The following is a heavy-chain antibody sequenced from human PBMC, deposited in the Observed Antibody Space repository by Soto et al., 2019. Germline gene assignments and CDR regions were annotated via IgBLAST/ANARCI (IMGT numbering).Heavy chain of an antibody. CDR3: ARADYGENVDS. D-gene: IGHD4-17*01. CDR1: VGSISSGCHY. Sequence: SETLSLTCTFSVGSISSGCHYWSWIRQHPGKGLEWIGYIYYSGSTYYNPSLKSRLTISVDTSKNQFSLKLSSVTAADTAMYFCARADYGENVDSWGQGALVTVSS. V-gene: IGHV4-31*03. CDR2: IYYSGST. J-gene: IGHJ4*02.